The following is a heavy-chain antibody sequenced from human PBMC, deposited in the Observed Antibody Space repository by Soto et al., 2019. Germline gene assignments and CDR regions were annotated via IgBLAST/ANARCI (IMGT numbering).Heavy chain of an antibody. J-gene: IGHJ5*02. D-gene: IGHD2-2*02. V-gene: IGHV3-23*01. Sequence: GGSLRLSCAASGFTFSSYAMTWVRQAPGKGLEWASAISGSGGSTYYADSVKGRFTISRDNSKNTLYLQMNSLRAEDTAVYYCAKDRGSGSTSWYNGWFDPWGQGTLVTVSS. CDR2: ISGSGGST. CDR3: AKDRGSGSTSWYNGWFDP. CDR1: GFTFSSYA.